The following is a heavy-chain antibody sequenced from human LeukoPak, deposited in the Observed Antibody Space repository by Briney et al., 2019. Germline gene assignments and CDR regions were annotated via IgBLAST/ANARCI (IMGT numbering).Heavy chain of an antibody. V-gene: IGHV1-46*01. CDR3: ARALPHRRLMDTTMNQHWFDP. J-gene: IGHJ5*02. CDR1: GYTFTSYY. D-gene: IGHD5-18*01. CDR2: INPSGGST. Sequence: PVASVKVSCKASGYTFTSYYMHWVRQAPGQGLEWMGIINPSGGSTSYAQKFQGRVTMTRDMSTSTVYMDLSSLRPEDTAMYYCARALPHRRLMDTTMNQHWFDPWGQGTLVTVSS.